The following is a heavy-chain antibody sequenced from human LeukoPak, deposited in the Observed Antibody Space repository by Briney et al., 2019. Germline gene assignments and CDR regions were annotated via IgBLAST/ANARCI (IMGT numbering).Heavy chain of an antibody. D-gene: IGHD3-10*01. CDR2: INHSGST. V-gene: IGHV4-34*01. J-gene: IGHJ4*02. CDR1: GGSFSGYY. CDR3: ARLYGSGSYYNY. Sequence: SETLSLTCTVYGGSFSGYYWSWIRQPPGKGLEWIGEINHSGSTNYYPSLKSRVTISVDTSKNQFSLRLSSVTAADTAVYYCARLYGSGSYYNYWGQGTLVTVSS.